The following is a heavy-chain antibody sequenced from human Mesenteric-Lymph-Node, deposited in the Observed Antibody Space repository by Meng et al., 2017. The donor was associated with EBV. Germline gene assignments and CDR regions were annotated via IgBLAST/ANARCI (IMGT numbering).Heavy chain of an antibody. Sequence: QVHLQQWGTSLWKPSETLSLTCAVYGGSCSDSYWSWVRQAPGTGLEWIGEINHSGRPNYNPSLRRRLTISLHASRNQFSLKLSSVTAADTAVYYCAVGGNYYDNSGLDYWGQGTRVTVSS. CDR2: INHSGRP. CDR3: AVGGNYYDNSGLDY. J-gene: IGHJ4*02. D-gene: IGHD3-22*01. V-gene: IGHV4-34*01. CDR1: GGSCSDSY.